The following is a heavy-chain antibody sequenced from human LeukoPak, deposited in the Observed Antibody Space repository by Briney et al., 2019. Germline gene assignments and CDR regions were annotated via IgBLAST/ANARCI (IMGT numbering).Heavy chain of an antibody. V-gene: IGHV3-43*02. CDR3: AKDISVAGIVGWFDP. J-gene: IGHJ5*02. Sequence: GGSLRLSCAASGFTLDDYARNGGGHARGKGGGGVSFMSGDGGRTKYADCVKGRLTIARENGKNSLYLQMNSLRTEDTALYYCAKDISVAGIVGWFDPWGQGTLVTVSS. D-gene: IGHD6-19*01. CDR1: GFTLDDYA. CDR2: MSGDGGRT.